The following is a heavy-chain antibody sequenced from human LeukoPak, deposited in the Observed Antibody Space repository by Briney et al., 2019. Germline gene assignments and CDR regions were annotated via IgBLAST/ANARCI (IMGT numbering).Heavy chain of an antibody. D-gene: IGHD5-12*01. J-gene: IGHJ4*02. CDR3: AKPVEGVYSDYGRNYFDY. V-gene: IGHV3-30*18. Sequence: GGSLRLSCAASGFTLSTYGMHWVRQAPGKGLEWVAVISFDGSNKYYADSVKGRFTISRDNSKNTLYLQVNGLRAEDTAVYYCAKPVEGVYSDYGRNYFDYWGQGTLVTVSS. CDR2: ISFDGSNK. CDR1: GFTLSTYG.